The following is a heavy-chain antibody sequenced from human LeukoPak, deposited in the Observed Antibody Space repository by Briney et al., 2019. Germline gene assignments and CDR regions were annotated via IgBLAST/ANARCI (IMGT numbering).Heavy chain of an antibody. Sequence: ASVKVSCKASGGTFSSYAISWVRQAPGQGLEWMGWINPNSGATNYAQNFQGRVTMTRDTSITTGYMELTNLRSDDTAIFFCARIKGTWDANWGQGTLVTVSS. CDR1: GGTFSSYA. J-gene: IGHJ4*02. CDR3: ARIKGTWDAN. D-gene: IGHD1-26*01. CDR2: INPNSGAT. V-gene: IGHV1-2*02.